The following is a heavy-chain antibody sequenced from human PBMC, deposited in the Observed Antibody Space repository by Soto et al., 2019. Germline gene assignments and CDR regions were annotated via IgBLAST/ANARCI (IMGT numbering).Heavy chain of an antibody. CDR1: GFTFSSYG. CDR3: ARDAIVVVPAAVGSEYYYYYRDV. V-gene: IGHV3-33*01. D-gene: IGHD2-2*01. J-gene: IGHJ6*03. Sequence: QVQLVESGGGVVQPGRSLRLSCAASGFTFSSYGMHWVRQAPGKGLEWVAVIWYDGSNKYYADSVKGRFTISRDNSKNPLYPQMNSLRAEDAAVYYCARDAIVVVPAAVGSEYYYYYRDVWGKGTTVTVSS. CDR2: IWYDGSNK.